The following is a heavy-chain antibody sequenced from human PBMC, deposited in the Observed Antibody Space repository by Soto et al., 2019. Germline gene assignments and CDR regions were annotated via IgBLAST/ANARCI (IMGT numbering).Heavy chain of an antibody. Sequence: QVQLVQSGAEVKKPGASVKVSCKASGYTFTSYGISWVRQAPGQGLEWMGWVSAYNGNTNYAQKLQGRVTMTTDTATSTEYMELRRRRSDHTVVYYCAREGTYYYDSSGYYEYYYYYGMDVWCQGTTVTLSS. CDR2: VSAYNGNT. D-gene: IGHD3-22*01. V-gene: IGHV1-18*01. CDR1: GYTFTSYG. J-gene: IGHJ6*02. CDR3: AREGTYYYDSSGYYEYYYYYGMDV.